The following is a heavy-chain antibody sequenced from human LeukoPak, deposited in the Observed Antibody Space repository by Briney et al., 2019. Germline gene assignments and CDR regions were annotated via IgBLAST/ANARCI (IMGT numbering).Heavy chain of an antibody. CDR1: GGSISSYY. Sequence: SETLSLTCTVSGGSISSYYWSWIRQPPGKGLEWIGYIYYSGSTNCNPSLKSRVTISVDTSKNQFSLKLSSVTAADTAVYYCASYSYYYDSSGYFDYWGQGTLVTVSS. V-gene: IGHV4-59*01. CDR3: ASYSYYYDSSGYFDY. J-gene: IGHJ4*02. CDR2: IYYSGST. D-gene: IGHD3-22*01.